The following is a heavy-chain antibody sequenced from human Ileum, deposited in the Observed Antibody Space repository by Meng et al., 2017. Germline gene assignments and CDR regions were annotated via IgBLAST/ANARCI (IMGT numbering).Heavy chain of an antibody. J-gene: IGHJ4*02. CDR3: ARGVVSGSHYNTY. D-gene: IGHD3-10*01. CDR2: IHHSGTT. V-gene: IGHV4-4*02. CDR1: GGSISSSIW. Sequence: QVQRQESGSGLVKLSWTLYLPGAVSGGSISSSIWWSWVRQPPEKGLEWIGEIHHSGTTNYSPSLKSRLTISVDKSKNQFSLKLQSVTAADTAVYFCARGVVSGSHYNTYWGQGILVTVSS.